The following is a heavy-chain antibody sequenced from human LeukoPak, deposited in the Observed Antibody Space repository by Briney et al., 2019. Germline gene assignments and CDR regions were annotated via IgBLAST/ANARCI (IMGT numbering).Heavy chain of an antibody. J-gene: IGHJ4*02. CDR3: VRSRWLQLGYFDC. CDR1: GFTFSTYE. V-gene: IGHV3-48*03. CDR2: ISGSGSTI. Sequence: QPGGSLRLSCAASGFTFSTYEMNWVRQAPGKGLEWDSYISGSGSTIYYADSVKGRFTISRDNANNSLYLQMNSLRAEDTAVYYCVRSRWLQLGYFDCWGQGILVTVSS. D-gene: IGHD5-24*01.